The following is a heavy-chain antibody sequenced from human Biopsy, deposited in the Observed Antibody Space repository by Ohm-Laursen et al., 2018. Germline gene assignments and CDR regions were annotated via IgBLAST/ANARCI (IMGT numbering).Heavy chain of an antibody. D-gene: IGHD2-2*01. CDR2: FVPEDDER. J-gene: IGHJ4*02. CDR1: GYVLSELS. V-gene: IGHV1-24*01. CDR3: TTSAEYGALDY. Sequence: ATVKISCKVSGYVLSELSMRWVRQAPGKGLEWMGGFVPEDDERIYAQKFQGRVTMTEDTSTGTAYMELRCLRSDDTAVYFCTTSAEYGALDYWGQGTLVTVSS.